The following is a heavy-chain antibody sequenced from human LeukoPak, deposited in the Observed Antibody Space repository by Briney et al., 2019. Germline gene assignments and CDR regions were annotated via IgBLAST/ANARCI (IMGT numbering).Heavy chain of an antibody. CDR2: INTNTGGT. V-gene: IGHV1-2*02. D-gene: IGHD1-1*01. Sequence: ASVKVSCKASGYTFTAYYIHWVRQAPGQGLEWMGWINTNTGGTNLAQRCQRRVTMTRDTSINTAYMERSSLRSDDTAMYYCAREGAPQLSSYFDHWGQGTLVTVSS. J-gene: IGHJ4*02. CDR1: GYTFTAYY. CDR3: AREGAPQLSSYFDH.